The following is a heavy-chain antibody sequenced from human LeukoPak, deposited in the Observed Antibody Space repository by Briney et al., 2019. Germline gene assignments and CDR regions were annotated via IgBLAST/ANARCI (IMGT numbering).Heavy chain of an antibody. CDR3: ARHQGGRGGYWFDF. V-gene: IGHV1-18*01. D-gene: IGHD3-22*01. J-gene: IGHJ4*02. CDR2: ISAYNGNT. Sequence: ASVTVSYKACGYTFTNYGISGEGQAPGQGREGMGWISAYNGNTNYAHQLQGRVTMTTDASTRTAYMEPRSLRSDDTAVFYCARHQGGRGGYWFDFWGQGTLVTVSS. CDR1: GYTFTNYG.